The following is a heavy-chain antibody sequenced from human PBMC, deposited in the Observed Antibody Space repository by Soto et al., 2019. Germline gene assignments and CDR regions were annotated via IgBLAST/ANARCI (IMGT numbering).Heavy chain of an antibody. CDR3: ARHSNRNYGLYYFDY. D-gene: IGHD4-4*01. Sequence: SETLSLTCTVSGGSVSSYYWSWIRQPPGKGLEWIGYIYYSGSTKYNPSLKSRVTMSVDTSNNQFSLKVSSVTAADTADYYCARHSNRNYGLYYFDYWGLGALVTVSS. V-gene: IGHV4-59*08. J-gene: IGHJ4*02. CDR2: IYYSGST. CDR1: GGSVSSYY.